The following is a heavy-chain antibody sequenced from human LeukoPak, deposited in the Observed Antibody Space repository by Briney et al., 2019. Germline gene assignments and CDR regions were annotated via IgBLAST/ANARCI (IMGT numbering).Heavy chain of an antibody. J-gene: IGHJ3*01. D-gene: IGHD3-22*01. CDR3: ARTIYYYESTSYFSDAFDV. Sequence: GGSLRLSCAVSGFTFSDYAMHWVRQAPGKGLEYVSAISSTGGSTYYANSVKGRFTISRDNSKNTLYLQMGSLRAEDTAVYYCARTIYYYESTSYFSDAFDVWGQGTMVTVSS. V-gene: IGHV3-64*01. CDR2: ISSTGGST. CDR1: GFTFSDYA.